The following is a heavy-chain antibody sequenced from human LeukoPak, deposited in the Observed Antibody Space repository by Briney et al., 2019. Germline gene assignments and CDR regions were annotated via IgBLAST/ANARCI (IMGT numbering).Heavy chain of an antibody. Sequence: SETLSLTCTVSGGSISSSSYYWGWIRQPPGKGLEWIGSIYYSGSTYYNPSLKSRVTISVDTSKNQFSLKLSSVTAADTAVYYCARLGPLWFGAFDIWGQGTMVTVSS. J-gene: IGHJ3*02. CDR1: GGSISSSSYY. CDR2: IYYSGST. V-gene: IGHV4-39*01. CDR3: ARLGPLWFGAFDI. D-gene: IGHD3-10*01.